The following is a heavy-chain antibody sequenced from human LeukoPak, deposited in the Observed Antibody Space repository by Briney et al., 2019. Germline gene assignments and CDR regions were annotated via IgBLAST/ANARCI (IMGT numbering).Heavy chain of an antibody. Sequence: EASVKVSCKASGYTFTGYYMHWVRRAPGQGLEWMGWINPNSGDTNYAQKFQGRVTMTRDTSISTAYMELSRLRSDDTAVYYCARDQASSGAAAEDDYWGQGTLVTVSS. CDR1: GYTFTGYY. CDR3: ARDQASSGAAAEDDY. V-gene: IGHV1-2*02. CDR2: INPNSGDT. J-gene: IGHJ4*02. D-gene: IGHD6-13*01.